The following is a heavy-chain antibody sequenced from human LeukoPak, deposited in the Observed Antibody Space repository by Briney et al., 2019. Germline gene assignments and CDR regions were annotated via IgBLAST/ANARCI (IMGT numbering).Heavy chain of an antibody. Sequence: SETLSLTCAVYGGSFSGYYWSWIRQPPGKGLEWIGYIYYSGSTNYNPSLKSRVTMPVDTSKNQFSLNLTSVSAADTAVYYCVGGHQWLAFDSWGQGALVTVSS. CDR2: IYYSGST. CDR1: GGSFSGYY. V-gene: IGHV4-34*11. D-gene: IGHD6-19*01. CDR3: VGGHQWLAFDS. J-gene: IGHJ4*02.